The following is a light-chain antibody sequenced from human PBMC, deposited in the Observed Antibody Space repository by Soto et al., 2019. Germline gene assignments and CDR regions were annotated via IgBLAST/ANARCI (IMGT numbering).Light chain of an antibody. J-gene: IGKJ5*01. CDR3: QQFNSHPFT. Sequence: IQLTQSPSSLSASVGDRVTITCRASQGISSYLAWYQQKPGKAPKLLIYAASTLQSGVPSRFSGSGSGTDFTLIISSLQPEDCATYYCQQFNSHPFTFGGGTRLEIK. CDR2: AAS. CDR1: QGISSY. V-gene: IGKV1-9*01.